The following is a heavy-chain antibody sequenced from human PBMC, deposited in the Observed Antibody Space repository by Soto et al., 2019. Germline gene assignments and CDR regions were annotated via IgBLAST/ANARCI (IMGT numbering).Heavy chain of an antibody. V-gene: IGHV3-21*01. Sequence: EVQLVESGGGLVKPGGSLRLSCAASGFTFSSYSMNWVRQAPGKGLKWVSSISSSRSNIYYAYSVTDRLTISKDNPKNSLYLQMNSLRAEDTAVYYCERPLYYYGSGSSCFDYWGQGTLVTVSS. CDR3: ERPLYYYGSGSSCFDY. CDR1: GFTFSSYS. J-gene: IGHJ4*02. CDR2: ISSSRSNI. D-gene: IGHD3-10*01.